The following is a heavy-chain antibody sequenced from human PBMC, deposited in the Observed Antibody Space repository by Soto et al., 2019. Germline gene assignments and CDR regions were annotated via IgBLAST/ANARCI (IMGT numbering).Heavy chain of an antibody. CDR3: ARWEQPLFDY. CDR1: GFNVSAYT. V-gene: IGHV3-30-3*01. D-gene: IGHD1-26*01. J-gene: IGHJ4*02. CDR2: ISSDGNHK. Sequence: QVKLVESGGGVVQPGRSLRLSCAASGFNVSAYTMHWVRQAPGKELEWVAVISSDGNHKYYTDSVKGRFSISRDTSMNTLYLQMNCLRAEDTPVYYCARWEQPLFDYWGQRTLVTVSS.